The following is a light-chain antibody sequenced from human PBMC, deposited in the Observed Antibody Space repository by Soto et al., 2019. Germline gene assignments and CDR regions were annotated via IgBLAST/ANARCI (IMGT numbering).Light chain of an antibody. Sequence: TVMTQSAATPSVSPGVRATLYRRASESIGSGLAWYQQKPGQAPRLLIYDASTRVTSVPARFSGSGSGRQFTLTITSLQSEDLGVYFCQHYDNWPPYTFGQGTKVDIK. V-gene: IGKV3-15*01. CDR2: DAS. CDR3: QHYDNWPPYT. CDR1: ESIGSG. J-gene: IGKJ2*01.